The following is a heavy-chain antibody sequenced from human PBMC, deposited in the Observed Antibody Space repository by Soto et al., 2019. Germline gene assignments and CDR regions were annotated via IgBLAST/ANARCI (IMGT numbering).Heavy chain of an antibody. CDR1: GFTFSSYS. V-gene: IGHV3-21*01. Sequence: PGGSLRLSCAASGFTFSSYSMNWVRQAPGKGLEWVSSISSSSSYIYYADSVKGRFTISRDNAKNSLYLQMNSLRAEDTAVYYCARDVREPEDYYYYGMDVWGQGTTVTVSS. J-gene: IGHJ6*02. CDR3: ARDVREPEDYYYYGMDV. CDR2: ISSSSSYI. D-gene: IGHD2-8*01.